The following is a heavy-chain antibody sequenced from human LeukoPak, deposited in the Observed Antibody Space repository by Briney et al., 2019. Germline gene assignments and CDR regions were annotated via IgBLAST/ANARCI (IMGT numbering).Heavy chain of an antibody. CDR2: IWYDGSDK. Sequence: GGSLRLSCAASGFTFSTFGMHWVRQAPGKGLEWVAIIWYDGSDKYYADSVKGRFTVSRDNSKNTLHLQVNSLRAEDTAVYYCARDRGTTSSAGYYFDTWGQGALVTVSS. J-gene: IGHJ4*02. V-gene: IGHV3-33*01. CDR1: GFTFSTFG. D-gene: IGHD6-6*01. CDR3: ARDRGTTSSAGYYFDT.